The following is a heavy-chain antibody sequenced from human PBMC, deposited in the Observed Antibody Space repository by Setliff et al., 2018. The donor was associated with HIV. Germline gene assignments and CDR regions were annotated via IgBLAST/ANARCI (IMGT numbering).Heavy chain of an antibody. CDR3: ARVGSYWSTFDY. CDR2: FNTETRNP. D-gene: IGHD1-26*01. CDR1: GYTVTTYG. J-gene: IGHJ4*01. V-gene: IGHV7-4-1*02. Sequence: KASGYTVTTYGISWVRQAPGQGLEWMGWFNTETRNPMYAQAFKGRLVFSLDTSVSTAYLQINSLKAEDTAMYYCARVGSYWSTFDYWGQERRSPSPQ.